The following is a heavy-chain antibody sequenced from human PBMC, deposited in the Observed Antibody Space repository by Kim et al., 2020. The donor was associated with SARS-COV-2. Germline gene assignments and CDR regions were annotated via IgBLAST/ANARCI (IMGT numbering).Heavy chain of an antibody. CDR1: GFTFSSYA. Sequence: GGSLRLSCAASGFTFSSYAMSWVRQAPGKGLEWVSAISGSGGSTYYADSVKGRFTISRDNSKNTLYLQMNSLRAEDTAVYYCAKTPGYSYGKRGWFDPWGQGTLVTVSS. D-gene: IGHD5-18*01. CDR3: AKTPGYSYGKRGWFDP. V-gene: IGHV3-23*01. J-gene: IGHJ5*02. CDR2: ISGSGGST.